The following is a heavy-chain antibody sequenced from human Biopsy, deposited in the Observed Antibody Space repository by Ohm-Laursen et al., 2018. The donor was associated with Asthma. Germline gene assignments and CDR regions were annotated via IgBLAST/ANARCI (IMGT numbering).Heavy chain of an antibody. Sequence: SLRLSCAATGFPFSSFGMHWVRQAPGKGLEWVAVISYDGSDKYYADSVKGRFTISRDNSKNTLYLQMNSVRAEDTAVYYCAKGHGDYVFPYFQHWGQGTLVTVSS. CDR3: AKGHGDYVFPYFQH. CDR2: ISYDGSDK. D-gene: IGHD4-17*01. V-gene: IGHV3-30*18. CDR1: GFPFSSFG. J-gene: IGHJ1*01.